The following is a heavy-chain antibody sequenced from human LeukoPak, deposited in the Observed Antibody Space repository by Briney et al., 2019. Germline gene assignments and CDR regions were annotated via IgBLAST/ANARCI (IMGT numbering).Heavy chain of an antibody. D-gene: IGHD3-10*01. Sequence: ASVKVSCKASGYTFTSHDINWVRQATGQGLEWMGWMNPNSGNTGYAQKFQGRVTMTRNTSISTAYMELSSLRSEDTAVYYCARARRRSGSYYRGFDYWGQGTLVTVSS. V-gene: IGHV1-8*01. CDR3: ARARRRSGSYYRGFDY. J-gene: IGHJ4*02. CDR1: GYTFTSHD. CDR2: MNPNSGNT.